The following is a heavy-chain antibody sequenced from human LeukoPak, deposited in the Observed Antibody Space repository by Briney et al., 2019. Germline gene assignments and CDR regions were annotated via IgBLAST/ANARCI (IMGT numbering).Heavy chain of an antibody. CDR3: GKGSGGSGSNSKYYFDY. J-gene: IGHJ4*02. CDR1: GFTFSSYA. Sequence: PGGSLRLSCAASGFTFSSYAMSWVRQAPGKGLEWVSAISCSGGTTYYADSVKGRFTISRDNSKNTLYLQMNSLRAEDTAVYYCGKGSGGSGSNSKYYFDYWGQGTLVTVSS. CDR2: ISCSGGTT. V-gene: IGHV3-23*01. D-gene: IGHD3-10*01.